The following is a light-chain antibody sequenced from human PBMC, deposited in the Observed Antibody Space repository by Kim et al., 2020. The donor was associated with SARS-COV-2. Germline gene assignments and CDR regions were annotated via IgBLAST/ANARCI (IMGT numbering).Light chain of an antibody. CDR1: QSLVYSDGNTY. V-gene: IGKV2-30*01. Sequence: DVVLTQSPLSLPVTLGQPASISCRSSQSLVYSDGNTYLNWFQQRPGQSQRRLIYKVSNRDSGVPDRFSGGGSGTDFTLKISRVEAEDVGVYYCMQGTHWPRTFGQGTKVDIK. J-gene: IGKJ1*01. CDR2: KVS. CDR3: MQGTHWPRT.